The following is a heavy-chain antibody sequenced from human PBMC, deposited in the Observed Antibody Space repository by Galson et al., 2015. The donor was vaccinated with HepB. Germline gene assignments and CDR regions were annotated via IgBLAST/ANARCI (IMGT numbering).Heavy chain of an antibody. Sequence: SLRLSCAASGFTFSSYAMHWVRQAPGTELEWVAVISYDGSNKYYADSVKGRFTISRDNSKNTLYLQMNSLRAEDTAVYYCAREYTYDILTGYYYYYGMDVWGQGTTVTVSS. J-gene: IGHJ6*02. D-gene: IGHD3-9*01. V-gene: IGHV3-30*04. CDR1: GFTFSSYA. CDR2: ISYDGSNK. CDR3: AREYTYDILTGYYYYYGMDV.